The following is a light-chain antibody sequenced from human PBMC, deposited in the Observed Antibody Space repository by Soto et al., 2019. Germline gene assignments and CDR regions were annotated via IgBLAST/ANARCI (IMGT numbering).Light chain of an antibody. CDR3: QQHNSYPRT. CDR1: QSISTW. J-gene: IGKJ1*01. Sequence: DIQMTQSPSTLSASVGDRVTITCRASQSISTWLAWYQQKPGKAPKLLIYTASNLERGVPSRFSGSGSGTEFTLTISSLQPDDVANYDCQQHNSYPRTFGQGTKVEIK. CDR2: TAS. V-gene: IGKV1-5*03.